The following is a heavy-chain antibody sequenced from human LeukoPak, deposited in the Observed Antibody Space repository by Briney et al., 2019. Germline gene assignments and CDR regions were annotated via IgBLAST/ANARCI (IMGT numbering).Heavy chain of an antibody. V-gene: IGHV3-64D*09. D-gene: IGHD3-3*01. CDR1: GFSFSNYA. CDR3: ARARYNDFWSGYYEYYYYYYGMDV. Sequence: PGGSLRLSCSASGFSFSNYAMHWVRQAPGKGLEYVSAISTNGGHTYYADSVQGRFTISRDDSKNTLYLQMSSLRAEDTALYYCARARYNDFWSGYYEYYYYYYGMDVWGQGTTVTVSS. CDR2: ISTNGGHT. J-gene: IGHJ6*02.